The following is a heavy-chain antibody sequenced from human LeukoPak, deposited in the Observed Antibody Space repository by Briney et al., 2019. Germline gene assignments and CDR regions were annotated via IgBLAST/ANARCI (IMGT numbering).Heavy chain of an antibody. V-gene: IGHV3-49*04. Sequence: PGGSLRLSCAASGFTFSSYWMSWVRQAPGRGLEWLGFITSKGYGATTQYAASVKGRFTISRDDSKSIAYLQINSLKTEDTAVYYCSRLSGYDYDFDYWGQGTLVTVSS. CDR2: ITSKGYGATT. J-gene: IGHJ4*02. CDR1: GFTFSSYW. D-gene: IGHD5-12*01. CDR3: SRLSGYDYDFDY.